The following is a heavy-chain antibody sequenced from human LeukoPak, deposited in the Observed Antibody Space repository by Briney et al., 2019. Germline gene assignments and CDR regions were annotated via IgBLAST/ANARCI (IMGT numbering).Heavy chain of an antibody. V-gene: IGHV3-33*01. CDR2: IWYDGSSK. D-gene: IGHD3-22*01. J-gene: IGHJ4*02. CDR1: GFTFSSYG. CDR3: ARDADYYDSSGLDY. Sequence: GSLRLSCAASGFTFSSYGMHWVRQAPGKGLEWVAVIWYDGSSKYYADSVKGRFTISRDNSKNTLYLQMNSLRAEDTAVYYCARDADYYDSSGLDYWGQGTLVTVSS.